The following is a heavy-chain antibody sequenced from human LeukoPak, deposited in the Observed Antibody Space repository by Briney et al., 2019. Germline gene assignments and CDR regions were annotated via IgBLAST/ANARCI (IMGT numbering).Heavy chain of an antibody. Sequence: PGGSLRLSCAASGFTFSSYSMDWVRQAPGKGLEWVSYISSSSSTIYYADSVKGRFTISRDNAKNSLYLQMNSLRAEDTAVYYCARDRDIAVAGSWAYWGQGTLVTVSS. J-gene: IGHJ4*02. D-gene: IGHD6-19*01. CDR3: ARDRDIAVAGSWAY. V-gene: IGHV3-48*01. CDR2: ISSSSSTI. CDR1: GFTFSSYS.